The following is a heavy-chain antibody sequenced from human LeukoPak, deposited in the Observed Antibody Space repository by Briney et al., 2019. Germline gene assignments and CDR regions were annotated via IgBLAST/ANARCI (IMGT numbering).Heavy chain of an antibody. CDR1: GFTFKNYA. V-gene: IGHV3-7*01. CDR3: ARVRKDIVVVPGAMRDTYYFDY. CDR2: IKQDVSEK. J-gene: IGHJ4*02. D-gene: IGHD2-2*01. Sequence: GQSLRLSCAASGFTFKNYAMSWVRQAPGKGLEWVANIKQDVSEKYYVDSVKGRFTISRDNAKNSLYLQMNSLRAEDTAVYYCARVRKDIVVVPGAMRDTYYFDYWGQGTLVTVSS.